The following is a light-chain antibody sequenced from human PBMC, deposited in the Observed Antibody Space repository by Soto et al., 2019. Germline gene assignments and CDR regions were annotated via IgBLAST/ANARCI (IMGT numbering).Light chain of an antibody. CDR3: QQYNEWPLT. CDR2: DAS. V-gene: IGKV3-15*01. CDR1: QTVYSN. J-gene: IGKJ4*01. Sequence: EIVMAQSPATLSVSPGEGATLSCRASQTVYSNLAWYQQKPGQAPRLLIDDASTRATGIPARFSGSGSGTEFTLTISSLQSEDFAVYYCQQYNEWPLTFGGGTKVEIK.